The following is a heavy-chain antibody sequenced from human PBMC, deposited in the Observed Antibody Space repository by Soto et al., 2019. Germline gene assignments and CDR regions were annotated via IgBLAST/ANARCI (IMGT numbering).Heavy chain of an antibody. V-gene: IGHV3-7*05. CDR1: GFTFSSYW. CDR3: ARFGELVDFDY. J-gene: IGHJ4*02. CDR2: IKQDGSEK. D-gene: IGHD3-10*01. Sequence: EVQLVESGGGLVQPGGSLRLSCAASGFTFSSYWMSWVRQAPGKGLEWVANIKQDGSEKYYVDSVKGRFTISRDNAKNSLYLQMNSLRAEDTAVYCCARFGELVDFDYWGQGTLVTVSS.